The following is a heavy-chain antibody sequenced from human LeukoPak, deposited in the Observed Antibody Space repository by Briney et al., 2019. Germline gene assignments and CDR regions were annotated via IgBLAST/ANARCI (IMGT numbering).Heavy chain of an antibody. CDR2: ISGSGGST. J-gene: IGHJ6*03. D-gene: IGHD2-2*01. CDR3: AKMSSTERWSYMDV. CDR1: GFTFSSHA. V-gene: IGHV3-23*01. Sequence: GGSLRLSCTASGFTFSSHAMSWVRQAPGKGLEWVSAISGSGGSTYYADSVKGRFTISRDNSKNTLYLQMNSLRAEDTAVYYCAKMSSTERWSYMDVWGKGTTVTVSS.